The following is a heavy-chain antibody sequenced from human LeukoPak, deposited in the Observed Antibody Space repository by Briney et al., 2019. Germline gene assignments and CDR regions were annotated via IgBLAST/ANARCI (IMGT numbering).Heavy chain of an antibody. CDR2: INPNSGGT. D-gene: IGHD4-17*01. CDR3: ARDPSLTYGDYFFDY. J-gene: IGHJ4*02. Sequence: GASVKVSSKASGYTFTGYYMHRVRQAPGQGLEWMGWINPNSGGTNYAQKFQGRVTMTRDTSISTAYMELSRLRSDDTAVYYCARDPSLTYGDYFFDYWGQGTLVTVSS. CDR1: GYTFTGYY. V-gene: IGHV1-2*02.